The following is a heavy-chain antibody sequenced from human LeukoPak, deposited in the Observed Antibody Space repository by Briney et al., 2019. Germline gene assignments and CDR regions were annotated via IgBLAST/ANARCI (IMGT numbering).Heavy chain of an antibody. CDR1: GGSFSGYY. D-gene: IGHD4-23*01. Sequence: SETLSLTCAVYGGSFSGYYWSWIRQPPGKGLEWIGNIYHSGSTNYSPSLKSRLTMSVDPSRNQFSLKLTAVTAADTAVYYCARLGAVLTSVNWFDPWGQGTLVTVSS. J-gene: IGHJ5*02. CDR2: IYHSGST. V-gene: IGHV4-34*01. CDR3: ARLGAVLTSVNWFDP.